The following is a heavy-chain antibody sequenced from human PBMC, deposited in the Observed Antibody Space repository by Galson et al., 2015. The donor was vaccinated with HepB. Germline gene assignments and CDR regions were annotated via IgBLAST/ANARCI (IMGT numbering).Heavy chain of an antibody. V-gene: IGHV1-18*01. CDR3: ARGHYYDFWSGYSPGHFDY. CDR2: ISAYNGNT. J-gene: IGHJ4*02. D-gene: IGHD3-3*01. Sequence: SVKVSCKASGYTFTSYGISWVRQAPGQGLEWMGWISAYNGNTNYAQKLQGRVTMTTDTSTSTAYMELRSLRSDDTAVYNCARGHYYDFWSGYSPGHFDYWGQGTLVTVSS. CDR1: GYTFTSYG.